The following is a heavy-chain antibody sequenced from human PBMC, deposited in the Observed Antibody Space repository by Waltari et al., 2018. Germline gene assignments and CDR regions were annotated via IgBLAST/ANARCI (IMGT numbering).Heavy chain of an antibody. D-gene: IGHD3-16*01. CDR1: VGSFSGYY. Sequence: QVQLQQWGAGLLKPSETLSLTCAVYVGSFSGYYWSWIRQPPGKGLGGIGEIKHSGSTTYNPSLKSRVTISVDTSKTQFSLKLSSVTAADTAVYYCARGGGPRGFDFDYWGQGTLVTVSS. CDR3: ARGGGPRGFDFDY. J-gene: IGHJ4*02. CDR2: IKHSGST. V-gene: IGHV4-34*01.